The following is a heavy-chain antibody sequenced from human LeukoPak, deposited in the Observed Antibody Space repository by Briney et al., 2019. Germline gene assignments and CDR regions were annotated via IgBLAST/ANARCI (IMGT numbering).Heavy chain of an antibody. CDR1: GFSFSNYE. V-gene: IGHV3-48*03. CDR2: ISSSGSTI. J-gene: IGHJ4*02. CDR3: AKAHVIESGSYFLDY. Sequence: PGGSLRLSCAASGFSFSNYEMNWVRQTPGKGLEWVSYISSSGSTIYYADSVKGRFTISRDNAKNSLYLQMNSLRAEDTALYYCAKAHVIESGSYFLDYWGQGTLVTVSS. D-gene: IGHD1-26*01.